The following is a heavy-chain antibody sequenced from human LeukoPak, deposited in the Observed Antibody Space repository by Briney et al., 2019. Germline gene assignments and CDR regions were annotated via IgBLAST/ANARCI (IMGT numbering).Heavy chain of an antibody. Sequence: ASVKGSCKASGYTFTSYDVNWVRQATGQGLEWMGWMNPNSGNTGYAQKFQGRVTITRNTSISTAYMELSSLRTEDTAVYYCARAIPDSSGYYWYWGQGTLVTVSS. CDR2: MNPNSGNT. CDR1: GYTFTSYD. D-gene: IGHD3-22*01. V-gene: IGHV1-8*03. J-gene: IGHJ4*02. CDR3: ARAIPDSSGYYWY.